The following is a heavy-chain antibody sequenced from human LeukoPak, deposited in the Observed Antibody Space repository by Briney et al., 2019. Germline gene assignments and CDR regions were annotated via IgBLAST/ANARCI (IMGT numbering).Heavy chain of an antibody. D-gene: IGHD3-22*01. CDR1: GFTFSSYA. CDR2: ISYDGSNK. Sequence: PGGSLRLSCAASGFTFSSYAMHWVRQAPGKGLEWVAVISYDGSNKYYADSVKGRFTISRDNSKNTLYLQMNSLRAEDTAVYYCARERGEGYYYDSSGDYCYWGQGTLVTVSS. J-gene: IGHJ4*02. CDR3: ARERGEGYYYDSSGDYCY. V-gene: IGHV3-30-3*01.